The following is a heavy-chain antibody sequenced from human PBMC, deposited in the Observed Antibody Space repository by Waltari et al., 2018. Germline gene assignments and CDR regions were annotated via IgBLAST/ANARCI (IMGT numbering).Heavy chain of an antibody. CDR3: ARRPGIAPAGTKGYFDN. CDR2: IKHSGSR. J-gene: IGHJ4*02. Sequence: QVQLEQWGAGLLKPSETLSLTCAVYGWSFSRYFWCWVRQSPGKGLEWIEQIKHSGSRNYNPSLESRVTISADTSKNQFSLNLRSVTAADTAIYYCARRPGIAPAGTKGYFDNWGQGILVTVSS. D-gene: IGHD6-13*01. V-gene: IGHV4-34*02. CDR1: GWSFSRYF.